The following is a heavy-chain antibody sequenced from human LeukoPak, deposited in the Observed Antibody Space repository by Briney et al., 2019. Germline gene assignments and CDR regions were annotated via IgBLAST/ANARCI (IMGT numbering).Heavy chain of an antibody. CDR2: IYYSGST. D-gene: IGHD3-10*01. CDR3: ARGASYYGSAPGAFDV. CDR1: GGSISSYY. Sequence: NPSETLSLTCTVSGGSISSYYWSWIRQPPGKGLEWIGYIYYSGSTNYNPSLKSRVTISVDTSKNQFSLKLSSVTAADTAVYYCARGASYYGSAPGAFDVWGQGTMVTVSS. V-gene: IGHV4-59*12. J-gene: IGHJ3*01.